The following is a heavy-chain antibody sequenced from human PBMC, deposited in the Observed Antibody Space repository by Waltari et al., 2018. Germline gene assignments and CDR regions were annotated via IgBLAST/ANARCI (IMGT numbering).Heavy chain of an antibody. J-gene: IGHJ4*02. Sequence: EVQLVESGGDLVQPGGSLRLSCAASGFPFSNSWMPWVRQAPGKGLAWVSRINVDGSSTVYANSVAGRFTISRDNAKNTVYLEMSGLRAEDTAVYYCTRGEINYSRFDYWGQGSLVTVSS. CDR1: GFPFSNSW. V-gene: IGHV3-74*01. CDR2: INVDGSST. D-gene: IGHD4-4*01. CDR3: TRGEINYSRFDY.